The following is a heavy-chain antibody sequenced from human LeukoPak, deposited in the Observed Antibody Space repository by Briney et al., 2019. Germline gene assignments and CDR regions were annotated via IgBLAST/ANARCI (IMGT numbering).Heavy chain of an antibody. V-gene: IGHV3-23*01. CDR1: GFTFTSHA. CDR2: ISSSGGNT. D-gene: IGHD2-21*02. Sequence: GGSLRLSCAASGFTFTSHAMSWARQAPGKGPEWVSVISSSGGNTYYVDSVKGRFTISRDNSRNTLYLQMNSLRAEDTAVYYCAKVEAGCGGVCSSTIDFLDWGQGTLVIVS. CDR3: AKVEAGCGGVCSSTIDFLD. J-gene: IGHJ1*01.